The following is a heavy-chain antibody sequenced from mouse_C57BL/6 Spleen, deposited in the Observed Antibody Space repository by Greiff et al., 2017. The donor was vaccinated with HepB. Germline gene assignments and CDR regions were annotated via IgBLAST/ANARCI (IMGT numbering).Heavy chain of an antibody. J-gene: IGHJ2*01. V-gene: IGHV1-55*01. CDR3: ARGDGYTGYFDY. D-gene: IGHD2-3*01. Sequence: VQLQQPGAELVKPGASVKMSCKASGCTFTSYWITWVKQRPGQGLEWIGDIYPGSGSTNYNEKFKSKATLTVDTSSSTAYMQLSSLTSEDSAVYYCARGDGYTGYFDYWGQGTTLTVSS. CDR1: GCTFTSYW. CDR2: IYPGSGST.